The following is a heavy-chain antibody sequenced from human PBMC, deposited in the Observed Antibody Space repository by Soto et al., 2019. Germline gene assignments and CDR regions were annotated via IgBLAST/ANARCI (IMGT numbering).Heavy chain of an antibody. CDR3: AREWFGELFGWFDP. J-gene: IGHJ5*02. Sequence: SVKVSCKASGGTFSSYAISWVRQAPGQGLEWMGGIIPIFGTANYAQKFQGRVTITADESTSTAYMELSSLRSEDSAVYYCAREWFGELFGWFDPWGQGTLVTVSS. V-gene: IGHV1-69*13. CDR1: GGTFSSYA. CDR2: IIPIFGTA. D-gene: IGHD3-10*01.